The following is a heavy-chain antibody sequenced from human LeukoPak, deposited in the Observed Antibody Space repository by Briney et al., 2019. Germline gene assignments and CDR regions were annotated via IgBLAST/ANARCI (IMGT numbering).Heavy chain of an antibody. D-gene: IGHD1-14*01. J-gene: IGHJ4*02. Sequence: GGSLRLSCAASGFTFSSYAMHWVRQAPGKGLEWVAVISYDGSNKYYADSVKGRFTISRDNSKNTLYLQMNSLRAEDTAVYYCARSGRRYDFDYWGQGTLVTVSS. V-gene: IGHV3-30-3*01. CDR2: ISYDGSNK. CDR3: ARSGRRYDFDY. CDR1: GFTFSSYA.